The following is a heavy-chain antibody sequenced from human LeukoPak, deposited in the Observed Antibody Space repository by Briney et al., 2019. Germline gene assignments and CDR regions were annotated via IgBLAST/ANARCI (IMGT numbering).Heavy chain of an antibody. Sequence: GGSLRLSCAASGFTFDDYGMSWVRQAPGKGLEWVSGINWNGGSTGYADSVKGRFTISRDNAKYSLYLQMNSLRAEDTALYYCARERDSSGYSSYFDYWGQGTLVTVSS. CDR1: GFTFDDYG. D-gene: IGHD3-22*01. V-gene: IGHV3-20*04. CDR2: INWNGGST. CDR3: ARERDSSGYSSYFDY. J-gene: IGHJ4*02.